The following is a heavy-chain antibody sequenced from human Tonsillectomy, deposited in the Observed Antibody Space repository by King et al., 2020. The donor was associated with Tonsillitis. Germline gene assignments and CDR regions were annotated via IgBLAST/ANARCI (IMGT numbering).Heavy chain of an antibody. Sequence: VQLVESGGGVVQPGRSLRLSCAASGFTFSSYAMHWVRQAPGKGLKWVAVISYDGSNKYYADSVKGRFTISRDNSKNTLYLQMNSLRAEDTAVYYCAREGYSSNYYYYGMDGWGQGTTVTVSS. CDR1: GFTFSSYA. D-gene: IGHD5-18*01. CDR3: AREGYSSNYYYYGMDG. V-gene: IGHV3-30-3*01. J-gene: IGHJ6*02. CDR2: ISYDGSNK.